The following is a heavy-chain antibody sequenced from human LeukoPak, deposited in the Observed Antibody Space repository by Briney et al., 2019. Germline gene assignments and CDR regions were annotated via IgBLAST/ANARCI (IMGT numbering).Heavy chain of an antibody. Sequence: GGSLRLSCVASGFTFSSYWMHWVRQAPGKGLVWVSRINSDGSSTSYADSVKGRFTISRDNAKNTLYLQMNSLRAEDTAVYYCARDAENDYVDYRFDYWGQGTLVTVSS. V-gene: IGHV3-74*01. CDR3: ARDAENDYVDYRFDY. J-gene: IGHJ4*02. CDR2: INSDGSST. CDR1: GFTFSSYW. D-gene: IGHD4-17*01.